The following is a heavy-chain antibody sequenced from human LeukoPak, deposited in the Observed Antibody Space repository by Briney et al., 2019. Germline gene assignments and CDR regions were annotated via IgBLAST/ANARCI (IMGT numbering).Heavy chain of an antibody. D-gene: IGHD1-26*01. J-gene: IGHJ6*03. CDR2: ISSSSSTI. CDR3: ARGVVWYSGSHYYMDV. CDR1: GFTFSSYE. V-gene: IGHV3-48*01. Sequence: AGGSLRLSCAASGFTFSSYEMNWVRQAPGKGLEWVSYISSSSSTIYYADSVKGRFTISRDNAKNSLYLQMNSLRAEDTAVYYCARGVVWYSGSHYYMDVWGKGTTVTVSS.